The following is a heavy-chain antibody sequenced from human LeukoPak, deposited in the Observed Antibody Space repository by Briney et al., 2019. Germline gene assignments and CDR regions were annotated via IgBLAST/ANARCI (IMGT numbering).Heavy chain of an antibody. Sequence: GGSLRLSCAASGFTFSSFAMNWFGQAPGKGLEGVAVISYDGSSKSYADSVKGRFTISRDNSKNTLYLQMNSLRVEDTAVYYCARDWGLGVLDVWGQGTTVTVSS. CDR3: ARDWGLGVLDV. V-gene: IGHV3-30*04. J-gene: IGHJ6*02. CDR1: GFTFSSFA. D-gene: IGHD3-10*01. CDR2: ISYDGSSK.